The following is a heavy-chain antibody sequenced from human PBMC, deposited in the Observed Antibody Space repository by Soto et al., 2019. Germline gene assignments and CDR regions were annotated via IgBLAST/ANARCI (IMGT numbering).Heavy chain of an antibody. D-gene: IGHD6-6*01. CDR2: IYYSGGT. J-gene: IGHJ5*02. V-gene: IGHV4-59*01. Sequence: SETLSLTCTISGGSTNSYYWSWIRQPPGKGLEWIGFIYYSGGTNYNPSLKSRVTISVDTSKNQFSLNLSSVTAADTAIYYCAIKRTGRQLGPAGPLDAWGQGTLVTVSS. CDR1: GGSTNSYY. CDR3: AIKRTGRQLGPAGPLDA.